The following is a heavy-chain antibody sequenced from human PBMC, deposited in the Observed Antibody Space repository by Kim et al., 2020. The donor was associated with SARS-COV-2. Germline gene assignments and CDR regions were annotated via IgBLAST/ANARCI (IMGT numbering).Heavy chain of an antibody. J-gene: IGHJ6*02. CDR2: ISSSSSYI. Sequence: GESLRLSCAASGFTFSSYSMNWVRQAPGKGLEWVSSISSSSSYIYYADSVKGRFTISRDNAKNSLYLQMNSLRAEDTAMYYCARFPLSNIVVVIASTRGYYGMDVWGQGTTVTVSS. CDR1: GFTFSSYS. CDR3: ARFPLSNIVVVIASTRGYYGMDV. D-gene: IGHD2-21*01. V-gene: IGHV3-21*01.